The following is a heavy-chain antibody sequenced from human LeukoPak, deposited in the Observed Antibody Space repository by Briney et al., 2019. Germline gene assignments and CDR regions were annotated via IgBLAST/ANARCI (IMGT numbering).Heavy chain of an antibody. CDR3: ARVQWELRGVGSYFEY. Sequence: GGSLRLSCVVSGFTFSSYWMSWVRQAPGKGLEWVANIKQDGSEKYYVDSVKGRFTMSRDNAKNSLYLQMDSLRAEDTAVYYCARVQWELRGVGSYFEYWGQGALVTVSS. J-gene: IGHJ4*02. V-gene: IGHV3-7*01. CDR1: GFTFSSYW. D-gene: IGHD1-26*01. CDR2: IKQDGSEK.